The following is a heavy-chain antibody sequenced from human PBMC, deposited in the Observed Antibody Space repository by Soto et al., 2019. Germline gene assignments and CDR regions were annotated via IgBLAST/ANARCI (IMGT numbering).Heavy chain of an antibody. Sequence: XSVKVSCEASGYIFTNYDISWVRQAPGQGLEWMGWISPYNGDTNYAQKLQGRVTMTTDTSTSTAYMELRSLRSDDTAVYYCARYCSSTSCDHYFDYWGQGALVTVSS. D-gene: IGHD2-2*01. CDR1: GYIFTNYD. V-gene: IGHV1-18*01. CDR2: ISPYNGDT. J-gene: IGHJ4*02. CDR3: ARYCSSTSCDHYFDY.